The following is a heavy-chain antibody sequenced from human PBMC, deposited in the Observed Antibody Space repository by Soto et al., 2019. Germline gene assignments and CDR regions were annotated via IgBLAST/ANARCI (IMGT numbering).Heavy chain of an antibody. D-gene: IGHD1-1*01. CDR2: FDPEDDES. CDR1: GDTLTKLA. CDR3: VKVFPANCPNGFDF. V-gene: IGHV1-24*01. J-gene: IGHJ4*02. Sequence: ASVKVSCKVSGDTLTKLAVHWVRQGPEKGLEWMGGFDPEDDESIYAQKFEARVTMTADTSIDTAYMELRGLKSDDTAVYYCVKVFPANCPNGFDFWGQGTQVTVSS.